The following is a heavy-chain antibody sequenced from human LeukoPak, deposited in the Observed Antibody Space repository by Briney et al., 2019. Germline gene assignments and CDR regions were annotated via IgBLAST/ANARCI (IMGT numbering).Heavy chain of an antibody. J-gene: IGHJ6*03. V-gene: IGHV3-20*04. CDR3: ARGIVPDYYYYMDV. CDR1: GFTFDDYG. CDR2: INWNGGST. Sequence: GGSLRLSCAASGFTFDDYGMSWVRQAPGKGLESASGINWNGGSTGYAASVKGRFTISRDNAKNSLYLQMNSLRAEDTALYYCARGIVPDYYYYMDVWGKGTTVTVSS. D-gene: IGHD1-26*01.